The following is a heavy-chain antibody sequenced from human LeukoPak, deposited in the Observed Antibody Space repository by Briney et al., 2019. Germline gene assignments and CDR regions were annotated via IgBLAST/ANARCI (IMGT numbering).Heavy chain of an antibody. V-gene: IGHV3-21*01. CDR1: GFTFSGYS. D-gene: IGHD6-13*01. J-gene: IGHJ4*02. CDR3: ARDNRAAGNHLIDY. CDR2: ISSSSSYI. Sequence: PGGSLRLSCAASGFTFSGYSMNWVRQAPGKGLEWVSSISSSSSYIYYADSVKGRFTISRDNAKNSLYLQMNSLRAEDTAVYYCARDNRAAGNHLIDYWGQGTLVTVSS.